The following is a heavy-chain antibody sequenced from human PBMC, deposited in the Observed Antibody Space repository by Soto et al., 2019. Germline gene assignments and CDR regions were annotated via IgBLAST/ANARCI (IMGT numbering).Heavy chain of an antibody. Sequence: EVQLVESGGGLVQPGGSLRLSCAASGFTFSSYWMSWVRQAPGKGLEWVANIKQDGSEKYYVDSVKGRFTISRDNAKNSLYLQMNSLRAEDTAVYYCAGEYSSSPWPHYYGMDVWGQGTTVTVSS. CDR1: GFTFSSYW. CDR3: AGEYSSSPWPHYYGMDV. D-gene: IGHD6-6*01. J-gene: IGHJ6*02. CDR2: IKQDGSEK. V-gene: IGHV3-7*03.